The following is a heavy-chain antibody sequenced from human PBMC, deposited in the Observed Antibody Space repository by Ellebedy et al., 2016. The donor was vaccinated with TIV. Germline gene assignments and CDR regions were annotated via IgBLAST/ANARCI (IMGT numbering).Heavy chain of an antibody. Sequence: SETLSLTXAVSGGSISSGGYSWSWIRQPPGKGLEWIGYIYHSGSTYYNPSLKSRVTISVDTSKNQFSLKLSSVTAADTAVYYCAGLDYSRGPGIFDYWGQGTLVTVSS. J-gene: IGHJ4*02. CDR3: AGLDYSRGPGIFDY. CDR2: IYHSGST. D-gene: IGHD2-15*01. V-gene: IGHV4-30-2*01. CDR1: GGSISSGGYS.